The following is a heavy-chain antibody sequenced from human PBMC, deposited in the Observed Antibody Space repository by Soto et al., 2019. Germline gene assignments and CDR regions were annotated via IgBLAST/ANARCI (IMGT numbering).Heavy chain of an antibody. Sequence: ASVKVSCNASGYTFTSYDINWLRQATGQGLEWMGWMNPNSGNTGYAQKFQGRVTMTRNTSISTAYMELSSLRSEDTAVYYCARERRVGWIAARRGWFDPWGQGTLVTVSS. CDR2: MNPNSGNT. V-gene: IGHV1-8*01. CDR1: GYTFTSYD. D-gene: IGHD6-6*01. CDR3: ARERRVGWIAARRGWFDP. J-gene: IGHJ5*02.